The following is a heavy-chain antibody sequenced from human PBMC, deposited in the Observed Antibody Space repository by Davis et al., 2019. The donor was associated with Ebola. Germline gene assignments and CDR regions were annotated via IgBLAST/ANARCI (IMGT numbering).Heavy chain of an antibody. CDR1: GGSISSSSYY. CDR3: AKPHYCSVTICSGPLEF. V-gene: IGHV4-39*01. D-gene: IGHD2-15*01. J-gene: IGHJ4*02. Sequence: SETLSLTCTVSGGSISSSSYYWGWIRQPPGKGLEWIGSIYYSGSTYYNPSLKSRVTISVDTSKNQFSLKLSSVTAADTAVYYCAKPHYCSVTICSGPLEFWGQGTLVTVSS. CDR2: IYYSGST.